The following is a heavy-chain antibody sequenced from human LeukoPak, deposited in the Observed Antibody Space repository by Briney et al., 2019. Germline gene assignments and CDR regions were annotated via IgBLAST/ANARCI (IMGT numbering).Heavy chain of an antibody. CDR2: ISGSGGNT. D-gene: IGHD3-22*01. Sequence: GGSLRLSCADSGFTFSNYAMSWVRQAPGKGLEWVSAISGSGGNTYYADSVKGRFTISRDNSKNTLYLQMNSLRAEDTAVYYCANDGAYDSSGYFMSFNYWGQGTLVTVSS. J-gene: IGHJ4*02. CDR3: ANDGAYDSSGYFMSFNY. V-gene: IGHV3-23*01. CDR1: GFTFSNYA.